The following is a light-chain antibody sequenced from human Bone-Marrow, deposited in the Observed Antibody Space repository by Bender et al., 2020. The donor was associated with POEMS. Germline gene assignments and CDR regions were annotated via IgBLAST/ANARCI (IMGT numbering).Light chain of an antibody. V-gene: IGLV1-44*01. CDR2: YND. CDR1: SSNIGGNP. J-gene: IGLJ3*02. Sequence: QSVLTQPPSTSETPGQRVTISCSGSSSNIGGNPVNWYQQLPGTAPKLLMYYNDRRPSEVPDRFSGSRSGTSASLAISGLQSEDEADYYCAVWDDSLNGWVFGGGTKLTVL. CDR3: AVWDDSLNGWV.